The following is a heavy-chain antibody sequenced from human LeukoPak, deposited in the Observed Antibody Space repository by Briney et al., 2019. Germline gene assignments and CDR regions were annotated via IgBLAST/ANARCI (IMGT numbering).Heavy chain of an antibody. Sequence: GRSLRLSCAASGFTLSSYGMHWVRQAPGKGLEWVAVISYDGSNKYYADSVKGRFIISRDNSKNTLYLQMNSLRAEDTAVYYCAEEHIVVVPAGHNVVIDYWGQAGLVTVCS. J-gene: IGHJ4*02. V-gene: IGHV3-30*18. D-gene: IGHD2-2*01. CDR3: AEEHIVVVPAGHNVVIDY. CDR2: ISYDGSNK. CDR1: GFTLSSYG.